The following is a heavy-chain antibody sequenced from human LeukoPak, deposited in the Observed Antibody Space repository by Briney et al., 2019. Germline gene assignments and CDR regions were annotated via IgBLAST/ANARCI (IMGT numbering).Heavy chain of an antibody. CDR2: IYYSGST. J-gene: IGHJ5*02. D-gene: IGHD6-19*01. V-gene: IGHV4-59*01. Sequence: PSETLSLTCAVYGGSFSGYYWSWIRQPPGKGLEWIGYIYYSGSTNYNPSLKSRVTISVDTSKNQFSLKLSSVTAADTAVYYCARDYSSGWGFDPWGQGTLVTVSS. CDR1: GGSFSGYY. CDR3: ARDYSSGWGFDP.